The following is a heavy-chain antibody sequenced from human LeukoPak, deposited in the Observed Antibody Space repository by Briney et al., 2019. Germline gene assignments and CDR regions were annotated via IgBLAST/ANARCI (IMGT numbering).Heavy chain of an antibody. CDR2: ISGSGGST. D-gene: IGHD6-13*01. CDR3: AKVDSAAGIRKGGFDY. Sequence: GGSLRLSCAASGFTFSSYAMSWVRQAPGKGLEWVSTISGSGGSTYYADSMKGRFTISRDNSKSTLYLQMNSLRAEDTAVYYCAKVDSAAGIRKGGFDYWGQGTLVTVSS. J-gene: IGHJ4*02. V-gene: IGHV3-23*01. CDR1: GFTFSSYA.